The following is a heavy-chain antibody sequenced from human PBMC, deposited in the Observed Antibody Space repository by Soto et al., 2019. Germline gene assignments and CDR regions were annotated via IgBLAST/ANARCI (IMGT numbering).Heavy chain of an antibody. CDR2: IKPNSGDT. J-gene: IGHJ2*01. CDR1: GYTFTDYF. CDR3: ARGKEVSGYWFFDL. V-gene: IGHV1-2*02. D-gene: IGHD1-26*01. Sequence: QVHLVQSGAEVKQPGASVKVSCKASGYTFTDYFMHWVRQAPGQGLEWMGWIKPNSGDTKYVQKFQGRVTMTRDTSMSTAYMELSRLPSDDTAVYYCARGKEVSGYWFFDLWGRGTLVTVSS.